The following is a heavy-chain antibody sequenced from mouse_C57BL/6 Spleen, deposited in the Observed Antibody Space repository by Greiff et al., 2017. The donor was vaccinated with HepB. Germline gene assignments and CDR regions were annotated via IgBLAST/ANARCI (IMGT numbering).Heavy chain of an antibody. CDR3: ARWAVVAPYWYFDV. D-gene: IGHD1-1*01. Sequence: EVKLQQSGPELVKPGASVKIPCKASGYTFTDYNMDWVKQSHGKSLEWIGDINPNNGGTIYNQKFKGKATLTVDKSSSTAYMELRSLTSEDTAVYYCARWAVVAPYWYFDVWGTGTTVTVSS. J-gene: IGHJ1*03. CDR1: GYTFTDYN. V-gene: IGHV1-18*01. CDR2: INPNNGGT.